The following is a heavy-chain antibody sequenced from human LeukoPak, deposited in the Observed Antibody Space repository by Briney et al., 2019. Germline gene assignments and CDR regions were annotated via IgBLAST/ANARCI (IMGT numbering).Heavy chain of an antibody. V-gene: IGHV7-4-1*01. CDR2: INTNTGNP. Sequence: ASVKVSCKASGYTFTSYAMNWVRQAPGQGLEWMGWINTNTGNPTYAQGFTGRFVFSLDTSVSTAYYCARRGGYGSGSYYDAFDIWGQGTMVTVSS. CDR3: FDI. J-gene: IGHJ3*02. CDR1: GYTFTSYA. D-gene: IGHD3-10*01.